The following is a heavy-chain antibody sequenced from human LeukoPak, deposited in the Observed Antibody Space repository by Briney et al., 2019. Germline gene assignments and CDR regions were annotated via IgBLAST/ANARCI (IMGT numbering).Heavy chain of an antibody. CDR3: ARSVRCSGENCNFTWFDP. CDR1: GYSISGGYY. CDR2: MYHSGKI. J-gene: IGHJ5*02. Sequence: PAETLSLTCDVSGYSISGGYYWGWIRQPPGKGLEWLGFMYHSGKIYYNPSLKSRVTMSLDTSKNQFSLYLSSVTVADTAVYYCARSVRCSGENCNFTWFDPWGQGALVTVSS. D-gene: IGHD2-15*01. V-gene: IGHV4-38-2*01.